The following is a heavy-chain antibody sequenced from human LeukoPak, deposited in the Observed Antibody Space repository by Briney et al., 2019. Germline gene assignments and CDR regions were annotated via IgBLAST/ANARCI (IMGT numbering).Heavy chain of an antibody. Sequence: GGSLRLSCAASGFTFSSYGMSWVRQAPGKGLEWVSAISGSGGNTYYADSVKGRFTISRDNSKNTLYLQMNSLRAEDTAVYYCAKGRSSGWYVLYWGQGTLVTVSS. J-gene: IGHJ4*02. CDR1: GFTFSSYG. V-gene: IGHV3-23*01. D-gene: IGHD6-19*01. CDR3: AKGRSSGWYVLY. CDR2: ISGSGGNT.